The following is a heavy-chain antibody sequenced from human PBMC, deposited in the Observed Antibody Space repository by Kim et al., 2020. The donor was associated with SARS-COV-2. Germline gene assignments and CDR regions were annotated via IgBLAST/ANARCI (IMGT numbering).Heavy chain of an antibody. CDR3: AKRLYSTGWYEDS. D-gene: IGHD6-19*01. J-gene: IGHJ4*02. CDR2: ISPGGGST. CDR1: GFIFGNYG. Sequence: GGSLRLSCVASGFIFGNYGMSWVRQAPGKGLEWVSGISPGGGSTYSPDSVKGRFTISRDNSRNTLYLEMNSLRADDTAVYYCAKRLYSTGWYEDSWGQGTLVSVSS. V-gene: IGHV3-23*01.